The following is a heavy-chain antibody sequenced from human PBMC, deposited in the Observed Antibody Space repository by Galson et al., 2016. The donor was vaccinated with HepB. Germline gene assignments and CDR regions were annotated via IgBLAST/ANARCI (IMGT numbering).Heavy chain of an antibody. V-gene: IGHV3-30*04. CDR3: VRGANRFDY. Sequence: SLRLSCAASGFTFHTYAMHWVRQAPGKGLEWVAFISFDGSNAHYIDSVNGRFTISRDNSKNTLYLHMNTVRPEDTAVYYCVRGANRFDYWDQGTLVTVSS. CDR1: GFTFHTYA. CDR2: ISFDGSNA. J-gene: IGHJ4*02.